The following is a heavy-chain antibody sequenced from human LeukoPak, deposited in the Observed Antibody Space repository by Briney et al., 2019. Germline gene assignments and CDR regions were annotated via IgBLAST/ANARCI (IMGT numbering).Heavy chain of an antibody. CDR1: GFTFSSYG. D-gene: IGHD2-2*02. CDR2: IWYGGSNK. J-gene: IGHJ6*03. Sequence: GRSLRLSCAASGFTFSSYGMHWVRQAPGKGLEWVAVIWYGGSNKYYADSVKGRFTISRDNSKNTLYLQMNSLRAEDTAVYYCAREGEHCSGTSCYTLHYYYYYMDVWGKGTTVTVSS. CDR3: AREGEHCSGTSCYTLHYYYYYMDV. V-gene: IGHV3-33*08.